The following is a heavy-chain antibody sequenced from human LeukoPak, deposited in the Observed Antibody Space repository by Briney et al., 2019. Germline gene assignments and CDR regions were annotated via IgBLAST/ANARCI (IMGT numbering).Heavy chain of an antibody. CDR2: IYPADSDT. V-gene: IGHV5-51*01. D-gene: IGHD2/OR15-2a*01. J-gene: IGHJ1*01. CDR1: PYYFINFW. CDR3: ARGINDEYFQS. Sequence: GESLKISCKDSPYYFINFWIGWVRQMPGKGLEWMGIIYPADSDTRYNPSFQGHVTISADRSASTAYLQWHSLKASDTAIYYCARGINDEYFQSWGQGTLVTVSS.